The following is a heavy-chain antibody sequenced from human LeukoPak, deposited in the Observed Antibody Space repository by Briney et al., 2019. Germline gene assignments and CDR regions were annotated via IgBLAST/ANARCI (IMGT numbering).Heavy chain of an antibody. CDR3: TRGAGWLIDY. V-gene: IGHV4-59*01. CDR1: GGSISSYY. Sequence: SETLSLTCTVSGGSISSYYWSWIRQPPGKGLEWIGYIYYSGSTNYNPSLKSRLTISVDTSRNQFSLKLSSVTAADTAVYYCTRGAGWLIDYWGQGILVTVSS. CDR2: IYYSGST. J-gene: IGHJ4*02. D-gene: IGHD3-16*01.